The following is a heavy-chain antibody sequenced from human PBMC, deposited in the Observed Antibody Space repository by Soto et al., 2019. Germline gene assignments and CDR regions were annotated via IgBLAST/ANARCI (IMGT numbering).Heavy chain of an antibody. D-gene: IGHD2-2*01. CDR3: AREYCSSTSCLNWFDP. Sequence: GGSLRLSCAASGFTFSSYAMHWVRQAPGKGLEWVAVISYDGSNKYYADSVKGRFTISRDNSKNTLYLQMNSLRAEDTAVYYRAREYCSSTSCLNWFDPSGQGTLVTVSS. CDR1: GFTFSSYA. J-gene: IGHJ5*02. CDR2: ISYDGSNK. V-gene: IGHV3-30-3*01.